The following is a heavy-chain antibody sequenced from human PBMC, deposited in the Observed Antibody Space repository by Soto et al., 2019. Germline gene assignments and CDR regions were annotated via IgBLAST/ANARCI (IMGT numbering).Heavy chain of an antibody. CDR2: ISGSGGST. J-gene: IGHJ6*02. CDR1: GFTFSSYA. CDR3: AKWSRLHIYYYYGMDV. Sequence: LRLSCAASGFTFSSYAMSWVRQAPGKGLEWVSAISGSGGSTYYADSVKGRFTISRDNSKNTLYLQMNSLRAEDTAVYYCAKWSRLHIYYYYGMDVWGQGTTVTVSS. D-gene: IGHD3-3*01. V-gene: IGHV3-23*01.